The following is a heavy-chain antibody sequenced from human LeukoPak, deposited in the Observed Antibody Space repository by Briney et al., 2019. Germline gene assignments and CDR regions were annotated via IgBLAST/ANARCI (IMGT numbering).Heavy chain of an antibody. D-gene: IGHD5-12*01. Sequence: SETLSLTCAVYGGSFSGDYWSWIRQAPGKGLEWIGEINHKGSNNYNPSLKSRVTISVDTSKNQFSLKLSSVTAADTAVYYCARGPSGYHNTGGQGTLVTVSS. CDR2: INHKGSN. CDR3: ARGPSGYHNT. J-gene: IGHJ4*02. CDR1: GGSFSGDY. V-gene: IGHV4-34*01.